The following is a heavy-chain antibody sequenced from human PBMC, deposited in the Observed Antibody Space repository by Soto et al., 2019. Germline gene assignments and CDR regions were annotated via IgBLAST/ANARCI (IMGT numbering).Heavy chain of an antibody. J-gene: IGHJ5*02. CDR3: ATVHRSGIFYFVDP. CDR1: GGTFDSYV. D-gene: IGHD3-3*02. V-gene: IGHV1-69*01. Sequence: QVQLVQSGAEVKKPGSSVKVSCKASGGTFDSYVISWLRQAPGQGLEWMGGIMPIFGTPNYAQKFRGRVTISADESTSTAYLELSSLTSDDTAVYYCATVHRSGIFYFVDPWGQGTLVTVTS. CDR2: IMPIFGTP.